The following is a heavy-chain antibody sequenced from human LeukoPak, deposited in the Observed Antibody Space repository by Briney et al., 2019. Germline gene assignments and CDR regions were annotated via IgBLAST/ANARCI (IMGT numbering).Heavy chain of an antibody. D-gene: IGHD6-13*01. CDR1: GGSFSGYY. CDR2: INHSGST. J-gene: IGHJ4*02. Sequence: PSETLSLTCAVYGGSFSGYYWSWIRQPPGKGLEWIGEINHSGSTNYNPSLKSRVTISVDTSKNQFSLKLSSVTAADTAVYYCATYSSTSGHDYWGQGTLVTVSS. CDR3: ATYSSTSGHDY. V-gene: IGHV4-34*01.